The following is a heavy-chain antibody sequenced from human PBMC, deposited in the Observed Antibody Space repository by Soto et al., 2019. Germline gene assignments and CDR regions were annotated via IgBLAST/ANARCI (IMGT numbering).Heavy chain of an antibody. CDR3: ARGILTGYPRCDAFDI. CDR1: GFTFSSYS. D-gene: IGHD3-9*01. Sequence: GGSLRLSCAASGFTFSSYSMNWVRQAPGKVLDCFSYISSSSSTIYYADSVKGRFTISRDNAKNSLYLQMNSLRAEDTAVYYCARGILTGYPRCDAFDIWGQGTMVTVSS. J-gene: IGHJ3*02. V-gene: IGHV3-48*01. CDR2: ISSSSSTI.